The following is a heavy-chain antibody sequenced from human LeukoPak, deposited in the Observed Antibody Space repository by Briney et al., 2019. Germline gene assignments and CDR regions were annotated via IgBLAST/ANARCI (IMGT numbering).Heavy chain of an antibody. D-gene: IGHD3-3*01. CDR2: IYSGGST. CDR1: GFTVSSNY. J-gene: IGHJ4*02. Sequence: SGGSLRPSCAASGFTVSSNYMSWVRQAPGKGLEWVSVIYSGGSTYYADSVKGRFTISRDNAKNSLYLQMNSLRAEDTAVYYCAKSLGVVIIDYWGQGTLVTVSS. V-gene: IGHV3-53*01. CDR3: AKSLGVVIIDY.